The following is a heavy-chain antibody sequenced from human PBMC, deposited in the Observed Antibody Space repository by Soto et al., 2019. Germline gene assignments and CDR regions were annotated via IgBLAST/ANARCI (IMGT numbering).Heavy chain of an antibody. V-gene: IGHV1-69*02. D-gene: IGHD3-10*01. J-gene: IGHJ4*02. Sequence: QVQLVQSGAEVKKPGSSVKVSCKASGGTFSSYTISWVRQAPGQGLEWMGRIIPILDIANYAQKFQGRVTITADKSTSTAYMELSSLRSEDTAVYYCATKPANYYGSGSYYFDYWGQGTLVTVSS. CDR3: ATKPANYYGSGSYYFDY. CDR2: IIPILDIA. CDR1: GGTFSSYT.